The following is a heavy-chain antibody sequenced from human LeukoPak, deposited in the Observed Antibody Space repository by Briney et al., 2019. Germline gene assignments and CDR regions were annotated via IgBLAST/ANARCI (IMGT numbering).Heavy chain of an antibody. Sequence: SETLSLTCTVSGGSLSSYYWGWIRQPPGKGLEWIGYIYYSGSTNYNPSLESRVTISIDTSKNQFSLKLSSVTAADTAVYYCARGGDYLYFDYWGQGTLVTVSS. CDR2: IYYSGST. CDR1: GGSLSSYY. CDR3: ARGGDYLYFDY. V-gene: IGHV4-59*01. J-gene: IGHJ4*02. D-gene: IGHD2-21*02.